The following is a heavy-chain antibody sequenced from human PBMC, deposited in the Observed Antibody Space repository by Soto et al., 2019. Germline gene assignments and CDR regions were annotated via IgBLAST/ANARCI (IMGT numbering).Heavy chain of an antibody. J-gene: IGHJ4*02. CDR2: ISAYNGNT. Sequence: ASVKVSCKASGYTFTSYGISWVRQAPGQGLEWMGWISAYNGNTNYAQKLQGRVTMTTDTSTSTAYMELRSLRSDDTAVYYCARDLEDYYYDSSGYFGYWGQGTLVTVSS. CDR3: ARDLEDYYYDSSGYFGY. V-gene: IGHV1-18*04. CDR1: GYTFTSYG. D-gene: IGHD3-22*01.